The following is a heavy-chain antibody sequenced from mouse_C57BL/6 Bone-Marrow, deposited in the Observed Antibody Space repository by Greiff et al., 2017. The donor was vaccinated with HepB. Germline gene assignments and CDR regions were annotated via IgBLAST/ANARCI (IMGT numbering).Heavy chain of an antibody. V-gene: IGHV1-55*01. CDR1: GYTFTSYW. D-gene: IGHD3-2*02. CDR2: IYPGSGST. Sequence: QVQLQQSGAELVKPGASVKMSCKASGYTFTSYWITWVKQRPGQGLEWIGDIYPGSGSTNYNEKFKSKATLTVDTSSSTAYMQLSSLTSEDSAVYYCASSGYVLYAMDYWGQGTSVTVSS. CDR3: ASSGYVLYAMDY. J-gene: IGHJ4*01.